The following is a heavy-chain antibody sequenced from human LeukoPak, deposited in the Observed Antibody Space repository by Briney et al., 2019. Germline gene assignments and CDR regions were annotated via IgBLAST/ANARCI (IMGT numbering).Heavy chain of an antibody. CDR3: ARVFRMTTVVMGFDY. CDR2: IYYSGST. V-gene: IGHV4-59*01. CDR1: GGSISSYY. D-gene: IGHD4-23*01. Sequence: SETLSLTCTASGGSISSYYWSWIRQPPGKGLEWIGYIYYSGSTNYNPSLKSRVTISVDTSKNQFSLKLSSVTAADTAVYYCARVFRMTTVVMGFDYWGQGTLVTVSS. J-gene: IGHJ4*02.